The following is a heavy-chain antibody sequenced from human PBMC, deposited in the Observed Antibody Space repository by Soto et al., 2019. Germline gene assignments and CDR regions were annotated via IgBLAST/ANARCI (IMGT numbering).Heavy chain of an antibody. CDR1: GVSLTSGNW. V-gene: IGHV4-4*02. D-gene: IGHD3-10*01. CDR2: IFHDGTA. CDR3: ARLVYDTRLNYMYFDF. Sequence: PSETLSLTCDVSGVSLTSGNWWTWVRQSPQRGLEYIGEIFHDGTANYYPSFERRVAMSVDTSRNQFSLKLTSVTAADTAVYFCARLVYDTRLNYMYFDFWGPGTLVTVSS. J-gene: IGHJ4*02.